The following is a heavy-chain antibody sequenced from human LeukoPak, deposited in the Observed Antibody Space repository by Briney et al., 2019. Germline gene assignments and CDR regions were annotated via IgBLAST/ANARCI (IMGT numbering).Heavy chain of an antibody. Sequence: SETLSLTCAVYGGSFSGYYWSWIRQPPGKGLEWIGEINHSGSTYYNPSLKSRVTISVDTSTNQFSLKLSSVTAADTAVYYCARVYGQWLVRNPFDYWGQGTLVTVSS. CDR3: ARVYGQWLVRNPFDY. D-gene: IGHD6-19*01. J-gene: IGHJ4*02. CDR1: GGSFSGYY. V-gene: IGHV4-34*01. CDR2: INHSGST.